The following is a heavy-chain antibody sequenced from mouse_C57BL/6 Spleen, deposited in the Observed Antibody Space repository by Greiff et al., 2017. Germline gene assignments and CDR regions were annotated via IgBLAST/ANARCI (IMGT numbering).Heavy chain of an antibody. CDR1: GYTFTSYW. CDR2: IHPNSGST. D-gene: IGHD2-14*01. CDR3: ARGSRVRREDYYAMDY. J-gene: IGHJ4*01. Sequence: VQLQQPGAELVKPGASVKLSCKASGYTFTSYWMHWVKQRPGQGLEWIGMIHPNSGSTNYNEKFKSKATLTVDKSSSTAYMQLSSLTSEDSAVYYCARGSRVRREDYYAMDYWGQGTSVTVSS. V-gene: IGHV1-64*01.